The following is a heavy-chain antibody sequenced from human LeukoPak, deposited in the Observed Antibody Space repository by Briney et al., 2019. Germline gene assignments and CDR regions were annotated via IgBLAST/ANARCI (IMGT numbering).Heavy chain of an antibody. J-gene: IGHJ3*02. CDR2: INPNSGGT. CDR3: ARELALVVPAAMALTTVTNDAAFDI. D-gene: IGHD2-2*01. CDR1: GYTFTGYY. Sequence: ASVKVSCKASGYTFTGYYMHGVRQAPGQGLEGMGWINPNSGGTNYAQKLQGRVTMTRDTSISTAYMELSRLRSDDTAVYYCARELALVVPAAMALTTVTNDAAFDIWGQGTMVTVSS. V-gene: IGHV1-2*02.